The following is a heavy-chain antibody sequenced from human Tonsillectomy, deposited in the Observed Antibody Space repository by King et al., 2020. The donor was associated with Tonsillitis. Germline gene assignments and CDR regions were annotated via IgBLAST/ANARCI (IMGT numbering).Heavy chain of an antibody. J-gene: IGHJ4*02. CDR2: IRSKANSYAT. Sequence: VQLVESGGGLVQPGGSLKLSCAASGFTFSGSAMHWVRQASGKGLEWVGRIRSKANSYATAYAASVKGRFTISRDDSKNTAYLQMNSLKTEDTAVYYCTRRSYSSSWYYFYYWGQGTLVTVSP. CDR3: TRRSYSSSWYYFYY. CDR1: GFTFSGSA. D-gene: IGHD6-13*01. V-gene: IGHV3-73*02.